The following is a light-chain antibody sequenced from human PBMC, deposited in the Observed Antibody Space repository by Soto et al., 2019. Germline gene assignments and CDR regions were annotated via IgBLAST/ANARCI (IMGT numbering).Light chain of an antibody. V-gene: IGLV2-23*02. CDR2: EVT. Sequence: QSALTQPASVSGSPGQSITISCTGTSSDVGSFNLVSWYEQHPGKAPKLVIYEVTKQPSGVSNRFSGSKSGNTASLTISGLQAEDESDYYCCSYARSSTYVFGTVTKVTVL. CDR3: CSYARSSTYV. J-gene: IGLJ1*01. CDR1: SSDVGSFNL.